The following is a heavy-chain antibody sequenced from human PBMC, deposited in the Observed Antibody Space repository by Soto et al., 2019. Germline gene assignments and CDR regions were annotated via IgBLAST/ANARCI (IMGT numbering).Heavy chain of an antibody. CDR1: GGTFSSYT. CDR3: ARLGVPAGTYDY. D-gene: IGHD2-2*01. CDR2: IIPILGIA. V-gene: IGHV1-69*02. Sequence: QVQLVQSGAEVKKPGSSVKVSCKASGGTFSSYTISWVRQAPGQGLEWMGRIIPILGIANYAQKFQGRVTITADKSTSTAYMELSNLRSEDTAVYYCARLGVPAGTYDYWGQGTLVTVSS. J-gene: IGHJ4*02.